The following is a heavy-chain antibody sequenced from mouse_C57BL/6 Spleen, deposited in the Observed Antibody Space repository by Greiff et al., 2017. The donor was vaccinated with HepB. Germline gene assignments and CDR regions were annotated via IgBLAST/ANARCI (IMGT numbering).Heavy chain of an antibody. J-gene: IGHJ1*03. CDR3: ARGGGYYYGSSPYFDV. CDR2: INPYNGGT. V-gene: IGHV1-19*01. CDR1: GYTFTDYY. D-gene: IGHD1-1*01. Sequence: VQLQQSGPVLVKPGASVKMSCKASGYTFTDYYMNWVKQSHGKSLEWIGVINPYNGGTSYNQKFKGKATLTVDKSSSTAYMELNSLTSEDSAVYYCARGGGYYYGSSPYFDVWGTGTTVTVSS.